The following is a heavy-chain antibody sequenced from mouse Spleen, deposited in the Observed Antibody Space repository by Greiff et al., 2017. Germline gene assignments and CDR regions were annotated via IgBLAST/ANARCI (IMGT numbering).Heavy chain of an antibody. V-gene: IGHV2-6-1*01. CDR1: GFSLTSYG. J-gene: IGHJ4*01. D-gene: IGHD1-1*01. CDR3: ARQNYYGSSYNAMDY. Sequence: VKLVESGPGLVAPSQSLSITCTISGFSLTSYGVHWVRQPPGKGLEWLVVIWSDGSTTYNSALKSRLSISKDNSKSQVFLKMNSLQTDDTAMYYCARQNYYGSSYNAMDYWGQGTSVTVSS. CDR2: IWSDGST.